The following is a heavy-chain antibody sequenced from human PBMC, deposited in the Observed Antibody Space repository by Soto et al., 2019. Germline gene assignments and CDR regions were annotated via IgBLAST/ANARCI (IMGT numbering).Heavy chain of an antibody. CDR1: GFTFSSYS. J-gene: IGHJ5*02. Sequence: LRLSCAASGFTFSSYSMNWVRQAPGKGLEWVSYISSSSSTIYYADSVKGRFTISRDNAKNSLYLQMNSLRDEDTAVYYCARDWSNWNDDRSRFDPWGQGTLVTVSS. CDR3: ARDWSNWNDDRSRFDP. D-gene: IGHD1-1*01. CDR2: ISSSSSTI. V-gene: IGHV3-48*02.